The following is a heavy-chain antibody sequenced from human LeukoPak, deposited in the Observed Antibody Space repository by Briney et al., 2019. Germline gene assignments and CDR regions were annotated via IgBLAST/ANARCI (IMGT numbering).Heavy chain of an antibody. V-gene: IGHV3-21*01. CDR1: GFTFSSYS. J-gene: IGHJ4*02. CDR3: ARVAPLDGYISDY. Sequence: MPAGSLRLSCAASGFTFSSYSMNWVRQAPGKGLEWGSSISSSSSYIYYADSVKGRCTLSRDNAKNSLYLQMNGMRAEDTAVYYCARVAPLDGYISDYWGQGTLVTVSS. CDR2: ISSSSSYI. D-gene: IGHD6-13*01.